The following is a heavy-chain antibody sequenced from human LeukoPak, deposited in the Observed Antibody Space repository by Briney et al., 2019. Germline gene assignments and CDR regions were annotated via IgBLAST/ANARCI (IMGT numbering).Heavy chain of an antibody. CDR2: ISVSGGST. D-gene: IGHD2-2*01. CDR3: AKDLCSSTSCPGYYYYGMDV. CDR1: GFTFSSYA. J-gene: IGHJ6*02. Sequence: GGSLRLSCAASGFTFSSYAISWVREAPGKGLEWVSAISVSGGSTYYADSVKGRFTISRDNSKNTLYLQMNSLRAEDTAVYYCAKDLCSSTSCPGYYYYGMDVWGQGTTVTVSS. V-gene: IGHV3-23*01.